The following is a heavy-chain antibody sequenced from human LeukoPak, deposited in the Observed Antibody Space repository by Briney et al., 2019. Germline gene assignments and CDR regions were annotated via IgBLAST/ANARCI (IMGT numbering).Heavy chain of an antibody. CDR3: ARDSPSIAGLDY. CDR1: GFTFSSYA. Sequence: GGSLRLSCAASGFTFSSYAMHWVRQAPGKGLVWVAVISYDGSNKYYADSVKGRFTISRDNSKNTLYLQMNSLRAEDTAVYYCARDSPSIAGLDYWGQGTLVTVSS. J-gene: IGHJ4*02. CDR2: ISYDGSNK. V-gene: IGHV3-30-3*01. D-gene: IGHD6-6*01.